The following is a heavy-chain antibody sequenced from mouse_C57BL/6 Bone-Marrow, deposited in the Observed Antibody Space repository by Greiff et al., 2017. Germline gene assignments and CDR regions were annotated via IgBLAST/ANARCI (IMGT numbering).Heavy chain of an antibody. CDR2: IDPETGGT. D-gene: IGHD2-3*01. Sequence: QVQLQQSGAELVRPGASVTLSCKASGYKFTDYEMHWVKQTPVHGLEWIGAIDPETGGTAYNQKFQGKAILTADKSSSTAYMDLRILTSEDSAVYYCTDNDGFDYWGQGTTLTVSS. CDR1: GYKFTDYE. J-gene: IGHJ2*01. CDR3: TDNDGFDY. V-gene: IGHV1-15*01.